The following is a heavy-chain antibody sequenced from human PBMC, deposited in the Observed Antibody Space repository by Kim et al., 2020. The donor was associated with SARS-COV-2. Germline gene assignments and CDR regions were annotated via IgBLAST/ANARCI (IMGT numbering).Heavy chain of an antibody. V-gene: IGHV3-30-3*01. CDR2: ISYDGGEK. CDR3: SSQSFDY. J-gene: IGHJ4*02. Sequence: GGSLRLSCGVSGFNFSGYGMHWVRQAPGQGLEWVTVISYDGGEKYQAYFVQGRFTVSRDNSRNTLYLQMNYLRIEDTALYYCSSQSFDYWGQGTPGTVSS. CDR1: GFNFSGYG.